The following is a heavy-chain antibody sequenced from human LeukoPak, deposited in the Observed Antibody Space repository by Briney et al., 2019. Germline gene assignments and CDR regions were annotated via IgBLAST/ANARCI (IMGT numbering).Heavy chain of an antibody. J-gene: IGHJ6*03. CDR1: GYTFTRYG. D-gene: IGHD6-13*01. Sequence: ASVKVSCKASGYTFTRYGISWVRQAPGQGLEWMGWISAYNGNTNYAQKPQGRVTMTTDTSTSTAYMELRSLRSDDTAVYYCARDQGSSWCLVGSPSYMDVWGKGTTVTISS. CDR3: ARDQGSSWCLVGSPSYMDV. V-gene: IGHV1-18*01. CDR2: ISAYNGNT.